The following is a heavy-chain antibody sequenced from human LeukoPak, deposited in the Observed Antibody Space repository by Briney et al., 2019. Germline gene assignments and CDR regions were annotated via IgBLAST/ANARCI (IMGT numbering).Heavy chain of an antibody. J-gene: IGHJ4*01. CDR1: GFTFSTCA. Sequence: GRSLRLSCTASGFTFSTCAMHWVRQAPGKGLEGVAIISYDETNEYYADSVKGRFTISRDNSKNTLYLQMNSLRVEDTAVYYCATCVRGGYVPCDYWGDGTLVTVAS. D-gene: IGHD2-15*01. CDR2: ISYDETNE. V-gene: IGHV3-30-3*01. CDR3: ATCVRGGYVPCDY.